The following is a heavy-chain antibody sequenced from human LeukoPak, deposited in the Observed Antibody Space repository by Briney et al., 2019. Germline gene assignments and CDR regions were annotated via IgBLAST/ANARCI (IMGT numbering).Heavy chain of an antibody. D-gene: IGHD1-26*01. J-gene: IGHJ4*02. V-gene: IGHV3-48*04. Sequence: GSLRLSCAASGFTFSSYSMNWVRQAPGKGLDWVSFISRSSSTIYYADSVKGRFTISRDNAQNSLYMQMNSVRAEDTAVYYCERDRGGSYSAIDYWGQGTLVTVSS. CDR1: GFTFSSYS. CDR2: ISRSSSTI. CDR3: ERDRGGSYSAIDY.